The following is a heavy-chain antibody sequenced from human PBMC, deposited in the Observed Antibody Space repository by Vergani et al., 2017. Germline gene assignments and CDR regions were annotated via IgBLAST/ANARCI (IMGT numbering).Heavy chain of an antibody. Sequence: QLQLQESGPGLVKPSETLSLTCTVSGGSISISSYYWGWIRQPPGKWLEWIGSIYYSGSTYYNPSLKSRVTISVDTSKNQFSLKLSSVTAADTAVYYCARSPYCSGGSCYYYYYYYMDVWGKGTTVTVSS. J-gene: IGHJ6*03. D-gene: IGHD2-15*01. CDR3: ARSPYCSGGSCYYYYYYYMDV. V-gene: IGHV4-39*07. CDR2: IYYSGST. CDR1: GGSISISSYY.